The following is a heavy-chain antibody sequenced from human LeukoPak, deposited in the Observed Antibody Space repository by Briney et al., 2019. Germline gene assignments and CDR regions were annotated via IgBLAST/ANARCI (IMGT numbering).Heavy chain of an antibody. D-gene: IGHD5-12*01. J-gene: IGHJ6*03. CDR3: ARGGVATGNRYYYYYMDV. Sequence: GGSLRLSCAASGFTFSSYAMSWVRQAPGKRLEWVSAISGSGGSTYYADSVKGRFSISRDNSKNTLYLQMNSLGAEDTAVYYCARGGVATGNRYYYYYMDVWGQGTTVTVSS. CDR1: GFTFSSYA. V-gene: IGHV3-23*01. CDR2: ISGSGGST.